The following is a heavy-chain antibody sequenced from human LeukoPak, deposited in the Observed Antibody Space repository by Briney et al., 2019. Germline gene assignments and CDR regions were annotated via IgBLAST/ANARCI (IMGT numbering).Heavy chain of an antibody. CDR3: AREVPYSGYDRDDAFDI. Sequence: ASVKVSCKASGYTFTSYYMHWVRQAPGQGLEWMGIINPSGGSTSYAQKFQGRVTMTRDMSTSTVYMELSSLRSEDTAVYYCAREVPYSGYDRDDAFDIWGQGTMVTVSS. CDR1: GYTFTSYY. V-gene: IGHV1-46*01. D-gene: IGHD5-12*01. J-gene: IGHJ3*02. CDR2: INPSGGST.